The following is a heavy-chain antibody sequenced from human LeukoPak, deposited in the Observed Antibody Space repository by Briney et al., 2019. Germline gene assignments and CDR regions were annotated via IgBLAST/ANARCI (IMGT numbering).Heavy chain of an antibody. CDR1: GYSFTSYW. CDR3: ARHIGSAEGVDWFDP. D-gene: IGHD2-2*01. J-gene: IGHJ5*02. CDR2: IYPGDSDT. Sequence: GESLKISCKGSGYSFTSYWIGWVRQMPGKGLEWMGIIYPGDSDTIYSPSFQGQVTISADKSISTAYLQWSSLKASDTAMYYCARHIGSAEGVDWFDPWGQGTLVTVSS. V-gene: IGHV5-51*01.